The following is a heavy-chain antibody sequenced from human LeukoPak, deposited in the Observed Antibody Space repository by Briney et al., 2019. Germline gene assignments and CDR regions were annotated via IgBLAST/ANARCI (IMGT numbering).Heavy chain of an antibody. CDR1: GGSISSSSYY. CDR3: ARSILEWLLSAFDP. Sequence: PSETLSLTCAVSGGSISSSSYYWGWIRQPPGKGLEWIGSIYYSGSIYYNPSLKGRLTISVDTSKNQFSLKLSSVTAADTAVYYCARSILEWLLSAFDPWGQGTPVTVSS. J-gene: IGHJ5*02. D-gene: IGHD3-3*01. CDR2: IYYSGSI. V-gene: IGHV4-39*01.